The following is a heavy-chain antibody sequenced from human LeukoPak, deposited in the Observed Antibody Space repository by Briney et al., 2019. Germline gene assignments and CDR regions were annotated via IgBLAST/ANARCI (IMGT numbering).Heavy chain of an antibody. V-gene: IGHV5-51*01. CDR2: IYPGDANT. CDR3: ARHGRLSSGYHYFDY. CDR1: GYSFTTYW. D-gene: IGHD5-18*01. Sequence: GESLKISCEGSGYSFTTYWIGWVRQMPGKGLGWMGIIYPGDANTKYSTSFQGQVTVSADKSIGTAYLQWSSLKASDTAIYYCARHGRLSSGYHYFDYWGQGTLVTVSS. J-gene: IGHJ4*02.